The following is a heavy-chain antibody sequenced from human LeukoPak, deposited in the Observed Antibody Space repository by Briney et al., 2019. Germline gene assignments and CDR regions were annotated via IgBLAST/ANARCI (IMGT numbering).Heavy chain of an antibody. Sequence: ASVKVSCKASGYTFTKSYIHWVRQAPGQRLEWMGLINPGGDNTDYAQKFQGRVTMTSDTSARTVYMELSSLRSEDTAIYYCARIRDGYNDAYDIWGQGTMVTVPS. D-gene: IGHD5-24*01. CDR3: ARIRDGYNDAYDI. CDR2: INPGGDNT. CDR1: GYTFTKSY. J-gene: IGHJ3*02. V-gene: IGHV1-46*01.